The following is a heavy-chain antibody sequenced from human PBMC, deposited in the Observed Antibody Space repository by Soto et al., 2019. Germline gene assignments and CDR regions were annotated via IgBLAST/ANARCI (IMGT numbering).Heavy chain of an antibody. Sequence: GGSLRLSCAASGFTFSSYGMHWGRQAPGKGLEWVAVISYDGSNKYYADSVKGRFTISRDNSKNTLYLQMNSLRAEDTAVYYCAKEDDFWSGYYRYFDYWGQGTLVTVSS. CDR3: AKEDDFWSGYYRYFDY. J-gene: IGHJ4*02. CDR1: GFTFSSYG. D-gene: IGHD3-3*01. V-gene: IGHV3-30*18. CDR2: ISYDGSNK.